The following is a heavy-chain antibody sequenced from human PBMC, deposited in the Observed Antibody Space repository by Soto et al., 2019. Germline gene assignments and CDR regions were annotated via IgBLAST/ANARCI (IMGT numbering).Heavy chain of an antibody. Sequence: QVQLQESGPGLVKPSETLSLTCTVSGDSVTSGDYYWTWIRQHPEKGLEWIGHIYSRGSTYYNPSLKSRVAISVDTSKTQFSLKVTSMTAADTAVYFCARAQGSQRTYSAGQFDLWGQGTLVTVSS. D-gene: IGHD3-10*01. CDR3: ARAQGSQRTYSAGQFDL. CDR2: IYSRGST. V-gene: IGHV4-31*03. J-gene: IGHJ5*02. CDR1: GDSVTSGDYY.